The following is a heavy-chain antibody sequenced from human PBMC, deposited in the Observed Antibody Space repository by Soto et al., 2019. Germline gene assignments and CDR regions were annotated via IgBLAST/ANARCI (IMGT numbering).Heavy chain of an antibody. D-gene: IGHD2-15*01. V-gene: IGHV1-18*01. CDR1: GYTFTSYG. CDR2: ISAYNGNT. J-gene: IGHJ4*02. CDR3: ARDLTRGSGGSCYGY. Sequence: ASVKVSCKASGYTFTSYGISWVRQAPGQGLEWMGWISAYNGNTNYAQKLQGRVTMTTDTSTSTAYMELRSLKYDDTAVYYCARDLTRGSGGSCYGYWGQGTLVTXSS.